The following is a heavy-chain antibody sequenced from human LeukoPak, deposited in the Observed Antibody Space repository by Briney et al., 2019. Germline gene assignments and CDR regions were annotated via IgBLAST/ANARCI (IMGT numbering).Heavy chain of an antibody. J-gene: IGHJ3*01. Sequence: ASVKVSCKASGGTFRRHGISWVRQAPGQGLEWMGRNVPLKGIENYAQKFQGRVTITTDESTSTTYMELSSLRSEDTAVYFCASGPIASHALGPGFVFDFWGQGTMVSVSS. V-gene: IGHV1-69*04. CDR1: GGTFRRHG. CDR2: NVPLKGIE. CDR3: ASGPIASHALGPGFVFDF. D-gene: IGHD3-16*01.